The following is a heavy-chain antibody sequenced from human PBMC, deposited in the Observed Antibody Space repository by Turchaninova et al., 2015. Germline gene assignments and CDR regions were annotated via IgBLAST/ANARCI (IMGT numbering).Heavy chain of an antibody. J-gene: IGHJ4*02. Sequence: EVQLVESGGDLVKPGGSLRLSCATSGFTFSKAWMNGVRQAPGKGLEWVGRIRSNSAGGSTEYAAPVKGTFTISRDDSKNTLYLQMNGLKTEDTAVYYCARGSNSDDSSDFDCWGQGTLVTVSS. D-gene: IGHD3-22*01. CDR2: IRSNSAGGST. V-gene: IGHV3-15*01. CDR3: ARGSNSDDSSDFDC. CDR1: GFTFSKAW.